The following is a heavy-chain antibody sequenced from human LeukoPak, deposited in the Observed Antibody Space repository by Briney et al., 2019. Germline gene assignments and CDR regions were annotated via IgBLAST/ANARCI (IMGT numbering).Heavy chain of an antibody. J-gene: IGHJ4*02. CDR1: GGSISSSNW. Sequence: PSGTLSLTCAVSGGSISSSNWWSWVRQPPGKGLEWIGEFYHGGNTNYNPSLKSRVTISVDKSKNQFSLKLSSVTAADTAVYYCVRNIVGASAFDYWGQGTLVTVSS. CDR2: FYHGGNT. D-gene: IGHD1-26*01. CDR3: VRNIVGASAFDY. V-gene: IGHV4-4*02.